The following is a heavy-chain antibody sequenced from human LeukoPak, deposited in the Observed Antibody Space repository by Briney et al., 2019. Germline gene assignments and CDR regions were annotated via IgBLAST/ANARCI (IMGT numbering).Heavy chain of an antibody. CDR1: GYSISSGYY. CDR3: ARSLGEEHVFDY. V-gene: IGHV4-38-2*01. Sequence: SESLSLTCAIPGYSISSGYYWGWIRQPPGKGLEWIGSIYHSGSTYYNPSLKSRVTISVDTSKNQFSLKLSSVTAADTAVYYCARSLGEEHVFDYWGQGTLVTVSS. J-gene: IGHJ4*02. D-gene: IGHD1-26*01. CDR2: IYHSGST.